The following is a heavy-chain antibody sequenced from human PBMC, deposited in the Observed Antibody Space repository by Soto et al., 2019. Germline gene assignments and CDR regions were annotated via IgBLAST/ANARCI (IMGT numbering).Heavy chain of an antibody. D-gene: IGHD2-15*01. CDR2: IKQDGSAT. V-gene: IGHV3-7*01. J-gene: IGHJ1*01. CDR1: GFTFTTYW. Sequence: EVQLVESGGGMVQPGESLRLSCAASGFTFTTYWMTWVRQAPGKGLEWVANIKQDGSATKYVDSVKDRFTISRDNAKNSLYLQMNSLRAEDTAVYYCARSPGGRYFQYWGQGTLVIV. CDR3: ARSPGGRYFQY.